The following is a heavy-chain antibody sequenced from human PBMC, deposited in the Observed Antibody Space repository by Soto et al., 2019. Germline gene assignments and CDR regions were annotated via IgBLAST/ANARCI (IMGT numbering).Heavy chain of an antibody. CDR2: ISSSGSAI. Sequence: QVQLVESGGGLVKPGGSLSLSCAASGFTFSDYYMSWIRQAPGKGLEWVSYISSSGSAIYYADSVKGRFTMSRDNAKNSLYLQMNSLRAEDTAVYYCGRVSSGWHAIANLDYWGQGTLVTVSS. CDR1: GFTFSDYY. D-gene: IGHD6-19*01. V-gene: IGHV3-11*01. CDR3: GRVSSGWHAIANLDY. J-gene: IGHJ4*02.